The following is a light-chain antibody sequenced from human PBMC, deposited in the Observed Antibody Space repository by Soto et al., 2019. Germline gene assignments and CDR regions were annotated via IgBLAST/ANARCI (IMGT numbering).Light chain of an antibody. V-gene: IGKV3-11*01. Sequence: EIVLTQSPATLSLSPGERATISCRASESVSSYLAWYQQKPGQAPRLLIYGASRRATDIPDRFSGSGSGTDFTLTISRLEPEDFAVYYCQQRTDRPPWTGGQGTKVDIK. CDR1: ESVSSY. J-gene: IGKJ1*01. CDR2: GAS. CDR3: QQRTDRPPWT.